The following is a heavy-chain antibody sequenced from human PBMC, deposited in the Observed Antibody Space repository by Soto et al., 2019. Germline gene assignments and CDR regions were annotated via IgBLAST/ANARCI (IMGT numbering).Heavy chain of an antibody. J-gene: IGHJ3*02. CDR3: AHIGVIVGATYAFDI. D-gene: IGHD1-26*01. V-gene: IGHV2-5*01. Sequence: SGPTLVNPTQTLTLTCTFSGFSLITIGVGVGWIRQPPGKALEWLALIYWNDDKRYSPSLKSRLTITKDTSKNQVVLTMTNMDPVDTATYYCAHIGVIVGATYAFDIWGQGTMVTVSS. CDR1: GFSLITIGVG. CDR2: IYWNDDK.